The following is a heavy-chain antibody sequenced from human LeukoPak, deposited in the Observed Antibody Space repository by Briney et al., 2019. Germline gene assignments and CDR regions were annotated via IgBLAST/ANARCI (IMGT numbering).Heavy chain of an antibody. J-gene: IGHJ3*02. V-gene: IGHV3-23*01. CDR2: IRSSGYTT. Sequence: GGSLRLSCIASGFTFSSYTMSWVRQAPGKGLEWVSGIRSSGYTTYYADSVKGRLTISRDNSKSTLYVQMNSLRAEDTAVYYCAKDRIPGTPDAFDIWGQGTRVTVSS. D-gene: IGHD1-20*01. CDR3: AKDRIPGTPDAFDI. CDR1: GFTFSSYT.